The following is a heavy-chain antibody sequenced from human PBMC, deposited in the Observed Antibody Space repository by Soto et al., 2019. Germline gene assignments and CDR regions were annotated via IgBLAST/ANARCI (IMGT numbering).Heavy chain of an antibody. J-gene: IGHJ5*02. Sequence: GGSLRLSCAASGFTFSSYAMSWVRQAPGKGLEWVSAISGSGGSTYYADSVKGRFTISRGNSKNTLYLQMNSLRAEDTAVYYCAKRPARQAVAGLNWFDPWGQGTLVTVSS. CDR1: GFTFSSYA. D-gene: IGHD6-19*01. CDR3: AKRPARQAVAGLNWFDP. CDR2: ISGSGGST. V-gene: IGHV3-23*01.